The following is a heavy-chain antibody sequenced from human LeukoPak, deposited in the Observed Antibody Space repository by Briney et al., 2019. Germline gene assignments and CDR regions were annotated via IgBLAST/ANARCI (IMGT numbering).Heavy chain of an antibody. CDR3: ARDSHTIFGVVTPFDY. D-gene: IGHD3-3*01. CDR1: GGSISSGSYY. Sequence: SETLSLTRTVSGGSISSGSYYWSWIRQPAGKGLEWIGRIYTSGSTNYNPSPKSRVTISVDTSKNQFSLKLSSVTAADTAVYYCARDSHTIFGVVTPFDYWGQGTLVTVSS. J-gene: IGHJ4*02. V-gene: IGHV4-61*02. CDR2: IYTSGST.